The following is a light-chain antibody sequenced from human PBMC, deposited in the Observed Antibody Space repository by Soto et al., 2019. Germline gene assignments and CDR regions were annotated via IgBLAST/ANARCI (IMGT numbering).Light chain of an antibody. Sequence: QSALTQPPSASGSPGHSVTISCTGTSSDVGGYNYVSWYQQHPGKAPKLMIYEVSKRPSGVPDRFSGSKSGNTASLTVSGLQAEDEADYYCSSYAGSNNFVFGGGTKLTVL. CDR1: SSDVGGYNY. V-gene: IGLV2-8*01. J-gene: IGLJ2*01. CDR3: SSYAGSNNFV. CDR2: EVS.